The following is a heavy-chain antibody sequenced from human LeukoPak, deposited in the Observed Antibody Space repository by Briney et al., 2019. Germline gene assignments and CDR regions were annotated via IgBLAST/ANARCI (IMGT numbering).Heavy chain of an antibody. CDR1: XGSISSXX. V-gene: IGHV4-59*01. J-gene: IGHJ4*02. D-gene: IGHD1-26*01. Sequence: LTXTVSXGSISSXXWSXXRQXPXXXXXXIGYIYYSGSTNYNPSLKSRVTISVDTSKNQFSLKLSSVTAADTAVYYCARDRSGSSRDFDYWGQGTLVTVSS. CDR2: IYYSGST. CDR3: ARDRSGSSRDFDY.